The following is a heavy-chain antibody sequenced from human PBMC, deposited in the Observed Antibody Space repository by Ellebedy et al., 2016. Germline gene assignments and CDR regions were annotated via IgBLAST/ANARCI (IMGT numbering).Heavy chain of an antibody. CDR2: IYYSGST. CDR1: GGSISSSSYY. CDR3: ARGRHLRFLEWLSPTYYFDY. J-gene: IGHJ4*02. Sequence: GSLRLXCTVSGGSISSSSYYWGWIRQPPGKGLEWIGSIYYSGSTYYNPSLKSRVTISVDTSKNQFSLRLSSVTAADTAVYYCARGRHLRFLEWLSPTYYFDYWGQGTLVTVSS. V-gene: IGHV4-39*01. D-gene: IGHD3-3*01.